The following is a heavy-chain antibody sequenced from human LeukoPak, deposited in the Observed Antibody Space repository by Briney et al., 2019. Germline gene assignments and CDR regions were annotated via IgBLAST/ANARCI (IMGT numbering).Heavy chain of an antibody. J-gene: IGHJ4*02. D-gene: IGHD6-13*01. Sequence: GGSLRLSCAASGFTFSSYSMIWVRQAPGKGLEWVSSISSSSSYIYYADSVKGRFTISRDNAKNSLYLQVNSLRAEDTAVYYCATRIAAAGTRSGWGQGTLVTVSS. V-gene: IGHV3-21*01. CDR2: ISSSSSYI. CDR1: GFTFSSYS. CDR3: ATRIAAAGTRSG.